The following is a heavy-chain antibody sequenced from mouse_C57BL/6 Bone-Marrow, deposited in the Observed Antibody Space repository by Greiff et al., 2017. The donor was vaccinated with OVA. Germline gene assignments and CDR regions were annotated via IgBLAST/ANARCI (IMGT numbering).Heavy chain of an antibody. Sequence: QVQLQQPGAELVKPGASVKLSCKASGYTFTSYWMHWVKQRPGQGLEWIGMIHPNSGSTNYNEKFKSKATLTVDKSSSTAYMQLSSLTSEDSAVYYCARTGYYEFAYWGQGTLVTVSA. CDR3: ARTGYYEFAY. V-gene: IGHV1-64*01. CDR1: GYTFTSYW. CDR2: IHPNSGST. J-gene: IGHJ3*01. D-gene: IGHD2-4*01.